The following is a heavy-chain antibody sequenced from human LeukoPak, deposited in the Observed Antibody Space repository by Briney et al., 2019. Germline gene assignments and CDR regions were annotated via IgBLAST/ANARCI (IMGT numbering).Heavy chain of an antibody. Sequence: GASLRLSCAAPGFTFSSYAMSWVRQAPGKGLEWVSAISGSGGSTYYADSVKGRFTISRDNSKNTLYLQMNSLRAEDTAVYYCAKVCDSSGYYSYRTYYYFDYWGQGTLVTVSS. CDR1: GFTFSSYA. CDR2: ISGSGGST. CDR3: AKVCDSSGYYSYRTYYYFDY. V-gene: IGHV3-23*01. J-gene: IGHJ4*02. D-gene: IGHD3-22*01.